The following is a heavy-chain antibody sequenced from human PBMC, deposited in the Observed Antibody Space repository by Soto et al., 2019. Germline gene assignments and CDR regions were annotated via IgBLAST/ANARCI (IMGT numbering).Heavy chain of an antibody. D-gene: IGHD5-18*01. CDR2: FDPEDGET. CDR1: GYTLTELS. CDR3: ASVQGADTAMVTKYYFDF. V-gene: IGHV1-24*01. J-gene: IGHJ4*02. Sequence: ASVKVSCKVSGYTLTELSMHWVRQAPGKGLEWMGGFDPEDGETIYAQKFQGRVTMTEDTSTDTAYMELSSLRSEDTAVYYCASVQGADTAMVTKYYFDFWVQGTLVTVSS.